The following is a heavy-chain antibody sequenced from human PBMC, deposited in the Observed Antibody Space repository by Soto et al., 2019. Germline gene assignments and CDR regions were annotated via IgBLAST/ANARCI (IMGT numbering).Heavy chain of an antibody. D-gene: IGHD6-13*01. Sequence: GGSLRLSCAASGFTFSSYGMHWVRQAPGKGLEWVAVISYDGSNKYYADSVKGRFTISRDNSKNTLYLQMNSLRAEDTAVYYCAKERGGGAGIHTIAAAGPFNWFDPWGQGTLVTVSS. CDR3: AKERGGGAGIHTIAAAGPFNWFDP. J-gene: IGHJ5*02. CDR1: GFTFSSYG. V-gene: IGHV3-30*18. CDR2: ISYDGSNK.